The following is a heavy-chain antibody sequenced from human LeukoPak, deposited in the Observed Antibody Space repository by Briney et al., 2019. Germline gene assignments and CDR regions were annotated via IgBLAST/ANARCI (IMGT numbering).Heavy chain of an antibody. CDR1: GGSISSYY. CDR3: AKDLASIVVWYLDGSGYHPRKYDSADY. V-gene: IGHV3-23*01. D-gene: IGHD3-22*01. J-gene: IGHJ4*02. CDR2: VSAGGDNT. Sequence: ETLSLTCTVSGGSISSYYWSWIRQPPGKGLEWISRVSAGGDNTDYADSVKGRFTISRDNSKNTLYLQMNSLIADDTAIYYCAKDLASIVVWYLDGSGYHPRKYDSADYWGQGTLVTVSS.